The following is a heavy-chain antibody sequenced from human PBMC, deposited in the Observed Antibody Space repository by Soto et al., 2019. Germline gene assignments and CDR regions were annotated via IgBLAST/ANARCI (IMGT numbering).Heavy chain of an antibody. J-gene: IGHJ5*02. CDR1: GGTFSTFG. Sequence: AASVKVSCKASGGTFSTFGISWVRQAPGQGLEWMGGIIPFFGTARYSQKFEDRITITADESTNTVYMDLRSLTSEDTAIYYCAKSAPMDASGFFDPWGQGTLVTVSS. CDR2: IIPFFGTA. D-gene: IGHD3-22*01. V-gene: IGHV1-69*13. CDR3: AKSAPMDASGFFDP.